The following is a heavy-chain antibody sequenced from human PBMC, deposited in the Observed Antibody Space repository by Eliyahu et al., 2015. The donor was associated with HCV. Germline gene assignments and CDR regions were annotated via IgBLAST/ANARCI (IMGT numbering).Heavy chain of an antibody. J-gene: IGHJ4*02. V-gene: IGHV2-5*02. Sequence: QITLKESGPTLVKPTQTLTLTCNFSGFSLSTVAVGVXWIRQPPTKALEWLAVIYWDGGKRYSPSLKNRLTITKLTSANQVVLTMTNMDPEDTATYYCAHREAYCGGDCTYYFDYWGQGTLVTVSS. D-gene: IGHD2-21*02. CDR2: IYWDGGK. CDR3: AHREAYCGGDCTYYFDY. CDR1: GFSLSTVAVG.